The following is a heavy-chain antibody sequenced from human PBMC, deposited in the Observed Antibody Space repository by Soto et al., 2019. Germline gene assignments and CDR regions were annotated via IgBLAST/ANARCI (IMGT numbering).Heavy chain of an antibody. V-gene: IGHV5-51*01. Sequence: GESLNISCKGSGYSVTNYWIGWVRQMPGKGLEWMGIIYPGDSDTRYSPSFQGQVTISADKSISTAYLQWSSLKASDTAMYYCASSELVRDYYYGMDVWGQGTTVTVSS. CDR1: GYSVTNYW. J-gene: IGHJ6*02. CDR3: ASSELVRDYYYGMDV. CDR2: IYPGDSDT. D-gene: IGHD6-13*01.